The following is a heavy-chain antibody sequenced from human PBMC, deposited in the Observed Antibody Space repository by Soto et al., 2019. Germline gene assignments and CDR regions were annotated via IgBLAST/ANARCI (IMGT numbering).Heavy chain of an antibody. CDR1: GFAVTNNY. J-gene: IGHJ4*02. D-gene: IGHD3-10*01. CDR2: IYSNGDS. CDR3: AKALQFYGSGTPFDY. V-gene: IGHV3-53*01. Sequence: GGSLRLSCAASGFAVTNNYLSWVRKAPGKGLEWVSIIYSNGDSYYPDSVRGRFTISRDTSKNMVFLQMNSLTAEDTAVYHCAKALQFYGSGTPFDYWGQGTLVTVSS.